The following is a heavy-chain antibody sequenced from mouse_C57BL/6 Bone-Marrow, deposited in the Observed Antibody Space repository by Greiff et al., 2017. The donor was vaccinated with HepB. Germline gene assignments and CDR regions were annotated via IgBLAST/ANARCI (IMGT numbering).Heavy chain of an antibody. D-gene: IGHD1-1*01. CDR3: ARFYGCLYFDY. CDR2: IRNKANGYTT. J-gene: IGHJ2*01. CDR1: GFTFTDYY. Sequence: EVKLVESGGGLVQPGGSLSLSCAASGFTFTDYYMSWVRQPPGKALEWLGFIRNKANGYTTEYSASVKGRFTISRDNSQSILYLQMNALRAEDSATYYCARFYGCLYFDYWGQGTTLTVSS. V-gene: IGHV7-3*01.